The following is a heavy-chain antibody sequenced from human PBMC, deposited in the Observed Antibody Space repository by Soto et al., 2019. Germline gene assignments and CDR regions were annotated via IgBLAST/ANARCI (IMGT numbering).Heavy chain of an antibody. CDR2: IDSYGSAT. CDR1: EFTFSSYW. V-gene: IGHV3-74*01. J-gene: IGHJ4*02. CDR3: ARGWVEGLSRQPPTDY. D-gene: IGHD3-3*01. Sequence: GRSLRLSCAASEFTFSSYWMHWVRKAPGKGPVWVSRIDSYGSATSQVDSVEGRFTISRDNAKNTLYLQMNSLRAEDTAVYYCARGWVEGLSRQPPTDYWGQGTLVTVSS.